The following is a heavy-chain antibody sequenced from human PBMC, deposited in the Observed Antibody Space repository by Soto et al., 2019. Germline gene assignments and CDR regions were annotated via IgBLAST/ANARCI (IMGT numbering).Heavy chain of an antibody. Sequence: PSETLSLTCAVSGGSISSGGYSWSWIRQPPGKGLEWIGYMYHSGSTYYNTSLKSRVTISIDRSKNQISLKLSSVTAADTAVYFCARRHCSSTSCYLDIWGQGTMVTVSS. D-gene: IGHD2-2*01. CDR3: ARRHCSSTSCYLDI. J-gene: IGHJ3*02. CDR1: GGSISSGGYS. V-gene: IGHV4-30-2*01. CDR2: MYHSGST.